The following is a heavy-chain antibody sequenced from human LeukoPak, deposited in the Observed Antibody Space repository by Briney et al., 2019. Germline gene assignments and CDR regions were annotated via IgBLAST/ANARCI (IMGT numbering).Heavy chain of an antibody. J-gene: IGHJ6*03. Sequence: PSETLSLTCTVSGASISSTNNFWGWIRQTPGKGLEWIATIYYSVSTYYNPSLKSRLSISVDTSKNQFSLKLSSVTAADTALYCAREVEDFYYYMDVWGKGTTVTVSS. CDR2: IYYSVST. CDR3: AREVEDFYYYMDV. CDR1: GASISSTNNF. V-gene: IGHV4-39*07. D-gene: IGHD1-26*01.